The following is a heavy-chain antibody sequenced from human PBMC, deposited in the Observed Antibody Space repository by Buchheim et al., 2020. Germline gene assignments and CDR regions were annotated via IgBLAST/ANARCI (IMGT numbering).Heavy chain of an antibody. CDR1: GGSISSGDYY. J-gene: IGHJ6*02. D-gene: IGHD3-3*01. Sequence: QVQLQESGPGLVKPSQTLSLTCTVSGGSISSGDYYWSWIRQPPGKGLAWIGYIYYSGSTYYNPSLKSRVTISVDTSKNQFSLKLSSVTAADTAVYYCARVGGVANKPYYYYGMDVWGQGTT. CDR3: ARVGGVANKPYYYYGMDV. CDR2: IYYSGST. V-gene: IGHV4-30-4*01.